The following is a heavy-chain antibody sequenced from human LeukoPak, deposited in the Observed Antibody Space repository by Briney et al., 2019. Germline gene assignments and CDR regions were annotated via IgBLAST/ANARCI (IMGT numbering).Heavy chain of an antibody. CDR1: GFTFDDYA. Sequence: PGGSLRLSCAASGFTFDDYAMHWVRQVPGKGLEWVSGINWSSATIGYADSVKGRFTISRDSARKSLYLQMNSLRTEDTALYYCAKGSLGYCSGGGSYGWASVDYWGQGTLVTVSS. V-gene: IGHV3-9*01. CDR2: INWSSATI. D-gene: IGHD2-15*01. J-gene: IGHJ4*02. CDR3: AKGSLGYCSGGGSYGWASVDY.